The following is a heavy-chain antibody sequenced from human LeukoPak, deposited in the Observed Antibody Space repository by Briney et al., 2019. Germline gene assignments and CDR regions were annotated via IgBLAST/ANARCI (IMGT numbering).Heavy chain of an antibody. D-gene: IGHD3-10*01. CDR3: AKDLVSGYYYGSGNPGY. J-gene: IGHJ4*02. CDR1: GFTFSSYG. Sequence: PGGSLRLSCAASGFTFSSYGMSWVRQAPGKGLEWVSAISGSGGSTYYADSVKGRFTISRDNSKNTLYLQMNSLRAEDTAVYYCAKDLVSGYYYGSGNPGYWGQGTLVTVSS. CDR2: ISGSGGST. V-gene: IGHV3-23*01.